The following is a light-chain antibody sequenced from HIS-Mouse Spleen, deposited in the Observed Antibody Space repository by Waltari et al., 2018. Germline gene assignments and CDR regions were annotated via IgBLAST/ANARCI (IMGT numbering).Light chain of an antibody. CDR3: AAWDDSLSGVV. CDR2: RNN. Sequence: QSVLTQPPSASGTPGQRVTLSCSGTSSTIGSNYVYWYQQLPGTAPKLLIYRNNQRHSGVPDRFSGSKSGTSASLAISGLRSEDEADYYCAAWDDSLSGVVFGGGTKLTVL. J-gene: IGLJ2*01. V-gene: IGLV1-47*01. CDR1: SSTIGSNY.